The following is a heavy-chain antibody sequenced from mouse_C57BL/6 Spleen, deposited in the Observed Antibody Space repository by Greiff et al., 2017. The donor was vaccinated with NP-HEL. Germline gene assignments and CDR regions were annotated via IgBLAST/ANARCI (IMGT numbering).Heavy chain of an antibody. V-gene: IGHV14-4*01. CDR3: TPITTVGGY. Sequence: VQLQQSGAELVRPGASVKLSCTASGFNIKDDYMHWVKQRPEQGLEWIGWLDPENGDTEYASKFQGKATITADTSSNTAYLQLSSLTSEDTAVYYCTPITTVGGYWGQGTTLTVSS. CDR1: GFNIKDDY. D-gene: IGHD1-1*01. CDR2: LDPENGDT. J-gene: IGHJ2*01.